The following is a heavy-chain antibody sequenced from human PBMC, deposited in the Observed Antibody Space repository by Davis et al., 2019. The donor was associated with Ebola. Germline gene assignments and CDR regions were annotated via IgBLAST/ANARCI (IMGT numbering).Heavy chain of an antibody. V-gene: IGHV3-21*04. CDR1: GFTFSSYS. D-gene: IGHD1-1*01. CDR3: AKRTAGSQAFVDY. Sequence: GESLKISCAASGFTFSSYSMNWVRQAPGKGLEWVSSISSSSSYIYYADSVKGRFTISRDNAKNSLYLQMTSLRAEDTAVYYCAKRTAGSQAFVDYWGQGTLVTVSS. J-gene: IGHJ4*02. CDR2: ISSSSSYI.